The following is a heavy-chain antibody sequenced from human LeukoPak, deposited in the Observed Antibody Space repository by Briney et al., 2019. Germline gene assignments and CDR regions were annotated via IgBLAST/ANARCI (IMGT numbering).Heavy chain of an antibody. V-gene: IGHV3-73*01. CDR1: GFTFSGSA. CDR2: IRSKANSYAT. CDR3: TSLCTSCYYYDAFDI. D-gene: IGHD2-2*01. J-gene: IGHJ3*02. Sequence: EGSLRLSCAASGFTFSGSAMHWVRQASGKGLEWVGRIRSKANSYATAYAASVKGRFTISRDDSKNTAYLQMNSLKTEDTAVYYCTSLCTSCYYYDAFDIWGQGTMVTVSS.